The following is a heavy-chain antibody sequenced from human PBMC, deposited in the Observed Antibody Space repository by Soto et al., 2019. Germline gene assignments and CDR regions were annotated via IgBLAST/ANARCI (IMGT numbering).Heavy chain of an antibody. CDR3: ANLPPTPDWFDP. Sequence: ASVKVSCKASGYTFTGYFIHWLRHAPGQGLEWMGRINPNSGATNYARKFQDRVTMTRDTSINTAYMELSGLRSDDTAIYYCANLPPTPDWFDPSGQRPVATVSS. J-gene: IGHJ5*02. V-gene: IGHV1-2*06. D-gene: IGHD2-15*01. CDR2: INPNSGAT. CDR1: GYTFTGYF.